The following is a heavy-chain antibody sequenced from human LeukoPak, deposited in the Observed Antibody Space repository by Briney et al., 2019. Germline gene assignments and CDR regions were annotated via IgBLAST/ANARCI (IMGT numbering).Heavy chain of an antibody. J-gene: IGHJ4*02. D-gene: IGHD2-2*01. V-gene: IGHV3-15*01. Sequence: PGGSLRLSCVGSGFIFNSAWVGWVRQVPGKGLEWVGRIKSKKDGGTADYAAPVKDRFTISRDDSKNTLYLQMNSLKTEDTAVYYCTTDGVVVPAAIDYWGQGTLVTVSS. CDR3: TTDGVVVPAAIDY. CDR2: IKSKKDGGTA. CDR1: GFIFNSAW.